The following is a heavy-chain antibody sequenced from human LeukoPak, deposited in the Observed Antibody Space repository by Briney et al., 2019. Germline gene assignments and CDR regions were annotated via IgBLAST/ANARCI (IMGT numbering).Heavy chain of an antibody. CDR1: GYTFTSYY. J-gene: IGHJ4*02. V-gene: IGHV1-46*01. CDR2: INPSGGST. D-gene: IGHD2-15*01. CDR3: ARVADPGYCSGGSCYGLAFDY. Sequence: GASVKVSCKASGYTFTSYYMHWVRQAPGQGLEWMGIINPSGGSTSYAQKFQGRVIMTRDTSKNQFSLKLSSVTAADTAVYYCARVADPGYCSGGSCYGLAFDYWGQGTLVTVSS.